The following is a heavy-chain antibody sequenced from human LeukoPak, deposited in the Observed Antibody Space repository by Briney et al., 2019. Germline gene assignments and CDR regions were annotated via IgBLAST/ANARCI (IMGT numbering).Heavy chain of an antibody. D-gene: IGHD1-1*01. V-gene: IGHV4-38-2*02. CDR2: IYHSGST. CDR3: ARDLERRGDY. J-gene: IGHJ4*02. CDR1: GYSISSGYY. Sequence: PSETLSLTCTVSGYSISSGYYWGWIRQPPGKGLEWIGSIYHSGSTYYNPSLKSRVTISVDTSKNQFSLKLSSVTAADTAVYYCARDLERRGDYWGQGTLVPVSS.